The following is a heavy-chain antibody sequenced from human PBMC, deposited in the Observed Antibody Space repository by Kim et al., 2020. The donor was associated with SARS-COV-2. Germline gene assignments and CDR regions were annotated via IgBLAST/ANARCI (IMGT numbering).Heavy chain of an antibody. CDR1: GGSISSGGYY. V-gene: IGHV4-31*03. D-gene: IGHD2-15*01. Sequence: SETLSLTCIVSGGSISSGGYYWSWIRQHPGKGLEWIGYIYYSGSTYYNSSLKRRVTITVDTSKNQFSLKLSSVTAADTAVYYCARDLGYCSGGSSLSRWFDPWGQGTLVTVSS. CDR2: IYYSGST. J-gene: IGHJ5*02. CDR3: ARDLGYCSGGSSLSRWFDP.